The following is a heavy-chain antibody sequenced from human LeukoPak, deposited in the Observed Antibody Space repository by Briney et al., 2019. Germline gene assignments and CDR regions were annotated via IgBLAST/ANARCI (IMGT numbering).Heavy chain of an antibody. CDR2: INHSGST. Sequence: SETLSLTCAVYGGSFSGYYWSWIRQPPGKGLEWIGEINHSGSTNYNPSLKSRVTISVDTSKNQFSLKLSSVTAADTAVYYCARSRVDTAMVPLPFDYRGQGTLVTVSS. CDR1: GGSFSGYY. CDR3: ARSRVDTAMVPLPFDY. V-gene: IGHV4-34*01. D-gene: IGHD5-18*01. J-gene: IGHJ4*02.